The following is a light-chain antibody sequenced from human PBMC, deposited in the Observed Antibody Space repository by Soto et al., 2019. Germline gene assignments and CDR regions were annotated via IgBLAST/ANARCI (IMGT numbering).Light chain of an antibody. CDR1: RSLSSSY. CDR3: QQQGT. CDR2: AAS. J-gene: IGKJ2*01. Sequence: EIVLTQSPGTLSLSPGERATLSCRASRSLSSSYVVWYQQKPGQAPRVLIHAASRSATGIPDRFSGSGSATEYTLTFSRLEREDFAVYYCQQQGTFGQGTKLEIK. V-gene: IGKV3-20*01.